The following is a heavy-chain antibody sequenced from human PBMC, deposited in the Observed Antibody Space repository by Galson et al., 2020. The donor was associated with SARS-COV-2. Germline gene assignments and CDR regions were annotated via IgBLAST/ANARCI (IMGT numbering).Heavy chain of an antibody. D-gene: IGHD5-12*01. V-gene: IGHV3-7*01. CDR2: IKQDGSDR. Sequence: PGGSLRLSCAASGFRFGSNRMSWVRQAPGKGLQWVANIKQDGSDRYYVDSVKGRFTISSDYAKNSVYLQMNDLRADDTAVYYCARDEDGYNDFWGQGTKVAVTS. J-gene: IGHJ4*02. CDR1: GFRFGSNR. CDR3: ARDEDGYNDF.